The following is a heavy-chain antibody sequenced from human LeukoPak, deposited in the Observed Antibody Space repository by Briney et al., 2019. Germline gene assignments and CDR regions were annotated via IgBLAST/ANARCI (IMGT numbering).Heavy chain of an antibody. D-gene: IGHD6-19*01. Sequence: ASVTVSCKASGYTFTSCDINWVRQATGQGLEWMGWMNPNSGNTGYGQSFQGRITMTRDISIGTAYMELSNLTSEDTAIYYCTRGASGRRDNWGQGTLVTVSA. CDR3: TRGASGRRDN. CDR1: GYTFTSCD. CDR2: MNPNSGNT. J-gene: IGHJ4*02. V-gene: IGHV1-8*01.